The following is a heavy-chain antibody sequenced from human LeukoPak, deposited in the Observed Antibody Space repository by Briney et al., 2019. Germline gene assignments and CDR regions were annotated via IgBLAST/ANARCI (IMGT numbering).Heavy chain of an antibody. Sequence: SETLSLTCAVYGGSFSGYYWSWLRQPPGKGLEWIGEINHSGSTNYNPSLKRRVTISVDTSKNQFSLKLSSVTAADTAVYYCARGSLYYDFWSGLLRGYYYMDVWGKGTTVTVSS. CDR2: INHSGST. D-gene: IGHD3-3*01. J-gene: IGHJ6*03. V-gene: IGHV4-34*01. CDR3: ARGSLYYDFWSGLLRGYYYMDV. CDR1: GGSFSGYY.